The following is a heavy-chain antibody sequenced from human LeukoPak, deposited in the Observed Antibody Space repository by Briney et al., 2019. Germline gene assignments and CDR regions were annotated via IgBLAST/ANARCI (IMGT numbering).Heavy chain of an antibody. J-gene: IGHJ4*02. CDR1: GFTFSDQW. CDR2: IKQDGSEK. Sequence: PSGGSLRLSCAGSGFTFSDQWMSWVRQAPGKGLEWVANIKQDGSEKYYVDSVKGRFSISRDNAKNSLYLQMNSLRAEDTAVYFCARDGKWLLHSLDYWGQGTLVTVSS. D-gene: IGHD5-12*01. CDR3: ARDGKWLLHSLDY. V-gene: IGHV3-7*03.